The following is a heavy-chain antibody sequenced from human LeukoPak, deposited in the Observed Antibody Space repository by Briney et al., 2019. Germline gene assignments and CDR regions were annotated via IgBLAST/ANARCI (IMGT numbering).Heavy chain of an antibody. V-gene: IGHV3-23*01. CDR3: ARVRTYYYDSSGYEAFDY. CDR2: ISGSGGST. D-gene: IGHD3-22*01. CDR1: GFTFSSYA. Sequence: PGGSLRLSCAASGFTFSSYAMSWVRQAPGKGLEWVSAISGSGGSTYYADSVKGRFTISRDNAKNSLYLQMNSLRAGDTAVYYCARVRTYYYDSSGYEAFDYWGQGTLVTVSS. J-gene: IGHJ4*02.